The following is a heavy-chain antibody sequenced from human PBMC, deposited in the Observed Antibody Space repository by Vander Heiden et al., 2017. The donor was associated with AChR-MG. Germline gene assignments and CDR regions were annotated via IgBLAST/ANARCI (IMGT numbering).Heavy chain of an antibody. D-gene: IGHD2-2*01. Sequence: QIQLQQSGPGLVKPSKTLPITCAISGDSVPNHRAAWTWLRQAPSRGLEWLGRTYYRSRWSNDYAVSVKSRITINPDTSKNQFSLQLNSVTPEDTAVYYCAREPDDSGMDVWGQGTTVTVSS. J-gene: IGHJ6*02. CDR1: GDSVPNHRAA. CDR3: AREPDDSGMDV. CDR2: TYYRSRWSN. V-gene: IGHV6-1*01.